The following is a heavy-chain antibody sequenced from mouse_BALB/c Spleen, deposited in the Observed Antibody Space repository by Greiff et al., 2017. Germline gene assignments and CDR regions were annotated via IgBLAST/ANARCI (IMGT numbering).Heavy chain of an antibody. CDR1: GFTFTDYY. Sequence: EVQRVESGGGLVQPGGSLRLSCATSGFTFTDYYMSWVRQPPGKALEWLGFIRNKANGYTTEYSASVKGRFTISRDNSQSILYLQMNTLRAEDSATYYCARDNRYDVFAYWGQGTLVTVSA. J-gene: IGHJ3*01. V-gene: IGHV7-3*02. D-gene: IGHD2-14*01. CDR3: ARDNRYDVFAY. CDR2: IRNKANGYTT.